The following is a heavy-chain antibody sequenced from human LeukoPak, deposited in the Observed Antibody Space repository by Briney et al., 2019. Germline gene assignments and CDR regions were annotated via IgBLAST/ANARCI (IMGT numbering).Heavy chain of an antibody. Sequence: ASVKVSCKASGYTFTSYYMHWVRQAPGQGLEWMGIINPSGGSTSYAQKFQGRVTMTRDTSTSTVCMELSSLRSEDTAVYYCARDMGVVPAAMRYFDYWGQGTLVTVSS. CDR3: ARDMGVVPAAMRYFDY. CDR1: GYTFTSYY. CDR2: INPSGGST. D-gene: IGHD2-2*01. J-gene: IGHJ4*02. V-gene: IGHV1-46*01.